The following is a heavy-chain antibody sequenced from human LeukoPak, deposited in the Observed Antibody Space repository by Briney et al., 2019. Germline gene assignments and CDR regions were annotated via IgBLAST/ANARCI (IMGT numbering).Heavy chain of an antibody. CDR3: AKDDDWLRFEH. Sequence: GGSLRLSWAASGFTFSSYEMNWVRQAPGKGLEWVSYISSSGSTIYYADSVKGRFTISRDNSNHMLYLQMNSLIAEDTAIYYCAKDDDWLRFEHWGRGTPVSVSS. CDR2: ISSSGSTI. J-gene: IGHJ4*02. CDR1: GFTFSSYE. V-gene: IGHV3-48*03. D-gene: IGHD5-12*01.